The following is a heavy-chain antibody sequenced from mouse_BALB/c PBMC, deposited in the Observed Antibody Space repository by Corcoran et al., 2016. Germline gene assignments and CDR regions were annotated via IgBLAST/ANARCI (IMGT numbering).Heavy chain of an antibody. V-gene: IGHV8-12*01. Sequence: QVTLKESGPGILQPSQTLSLTCSFSGFSLSTSGMGVSWIRQPSGKGLEWLAHIYWDDDKRYNPSLKSRLTISKDTSSNQVFLKITSVDTADTATYYWARAYYGSSSWYFDVWGAGTTVTVSS. D-gene: IGHD1-1*01. CDR2: IYWDDDK. CDR1: GFSLSTSGMG. J-gene: IGHJ1*01. CDR3: ARAYYGSSSWYFDV.